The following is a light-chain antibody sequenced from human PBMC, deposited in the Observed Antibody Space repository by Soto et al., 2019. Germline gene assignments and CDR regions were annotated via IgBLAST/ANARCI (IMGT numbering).Light chain of an antibody. Sequence: DIQMTQSPSSLSASVGDRVTITFRASQSISSYLNGYQQNPGKAPNLLMYAACSLQSGVPSRFSGSRSGTDFTLTISSLQPEDFATYYCQQSYSTPFTFGPGTKVDIK. CDR1: QSISSY. J-gene: IGKJ3*01. CDR2: AAC. CDR3: QQSYSTPFT. V-gene: IGKV1-39*01.